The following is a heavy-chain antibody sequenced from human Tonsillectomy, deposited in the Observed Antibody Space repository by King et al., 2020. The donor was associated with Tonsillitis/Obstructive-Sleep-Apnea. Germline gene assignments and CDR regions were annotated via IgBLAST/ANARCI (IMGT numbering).Heavy chain of an antibody. CDR1: GFTFSNYW. CDR2: IKQDGSEK. V-gene: IGHV3-7*03. Sequence: VQLVESGGGLVQPGGSLRLSCAASGFTFSNYWMSWVRQAPGKGLEWVANIKQDGSEKYYVDSVKGRFTISRDNAKNSLYLQMNSLRDEDTAVYYCARGRYLEWSGMDVWGQGSTVSVCS. D-gene: IGHD3-3*01. CDR3: ARGRYLEWSGMDV. J-gene: IGHJ6*02.